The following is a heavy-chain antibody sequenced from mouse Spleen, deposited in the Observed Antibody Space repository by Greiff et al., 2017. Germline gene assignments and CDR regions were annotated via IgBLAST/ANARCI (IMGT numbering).Heavy chain of an antibody. CDR3: ARSGWLRAMDY. CDR2: IYPGDGDT. J-gene: IGHJ4*01. Sequence: QVQLQQSGPELVKPGASVKISCKASGYAFSSSWMNWVKQRPGQGLEWIGRIYPGDGDTNYNGKFKGKATLTADKSSSTAYMQLSSLTSVDSAVYFCARSGWLRAMDYWGQGTSVTVSS. D-gene: IGHD2-2*01. V-gene: IGHV1-82*01. CDR1: GYAFSSSW.